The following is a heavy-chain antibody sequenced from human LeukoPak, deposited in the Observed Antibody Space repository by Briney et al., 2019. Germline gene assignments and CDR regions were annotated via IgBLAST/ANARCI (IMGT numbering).Heavy chain of an antibody. D-gene: IGHD5-18*01. CDR3: ARAGYIYAISYYYMDV. V-gene: IGHV4-4*07. CDR2: IFTSGST. J-gene: IGHJ6*03. CDR1: GGSISSYY. Sequence: PETLSLTRTVSGGSISSYYWSWIRQPAGKGLEWIGRIFTSGSTNYNPSLRSRVTMSVDTSKNQFSLNLSSVTAADTAVYYCARAGYIYAISYYYMDVWGKGTTVTISS.